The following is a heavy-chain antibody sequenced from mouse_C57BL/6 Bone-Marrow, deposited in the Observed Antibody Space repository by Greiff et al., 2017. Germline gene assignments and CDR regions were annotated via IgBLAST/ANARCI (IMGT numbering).Heavy chain of an antibody. CDR1: GYTFTSYW. CDR2: IYPGSGST. J-gene: IGHJ2*01. CDR3: ARKGHYYCSSYGY. Sequence: QVQLQQPGAELVKPGASVKMSCKASGYTFTSYWITWVKQRPGQGLEWIGDIYPGSGSTNYNEKFKSKATLTVDTSSSTAYMQLSSLTSEDSAVYYCARKGHYYCSSYGYWGQGTTLTVSS. D-gene: IGHD1-1*01. V-gene: IGHV1-55*01.